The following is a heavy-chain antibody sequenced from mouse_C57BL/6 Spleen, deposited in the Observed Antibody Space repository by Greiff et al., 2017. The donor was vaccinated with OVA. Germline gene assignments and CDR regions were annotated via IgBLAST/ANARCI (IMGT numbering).Heavy chain of an antibody. CDR1: GYSITSGYY. CDR3: ARVAGTSFNFDY. CDR2: ISYDGSN. J-gene: IGHJ2*01. V-gene: IGHV3-6*01. Sequence: DVKLVESGPGLVKPSQSLSLTCSVTGYSITSGYYWNWIRQFPGNKLEWMGYISYDGSNNYNPSLKNRISITRDTSKNQFFLKLNSVTTEDTATYYCARVAGTSFNFDYWGQGTTLTVSS. D-gene: IGHD4-1*01.